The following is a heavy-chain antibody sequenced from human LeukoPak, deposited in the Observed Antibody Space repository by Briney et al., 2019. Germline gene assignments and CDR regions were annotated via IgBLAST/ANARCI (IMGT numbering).Heavy chain of an antibody. CDR1: GGSISSSNW. V-gene: IGHV4-4*02. CDR2: IYHSGST. J-gene: IGHJ5*02. CDR3: ARDAHSSSWYDNWFDP. Sequence: SGTLSLTCAVSGGSISSSNWWSWVRQPPGKGLEWIGEIYHSGSTNYNPSLKSRVTISVDKSKNQFSLKLSSVTAADTAVYYCARDAHSSSWYDNWFDPWGQGTLVTVSS. D-gene: IGHD6-13*01.